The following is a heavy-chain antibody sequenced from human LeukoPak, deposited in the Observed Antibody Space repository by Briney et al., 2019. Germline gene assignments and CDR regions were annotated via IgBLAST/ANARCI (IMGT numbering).Heavy chain of an antibody. CDR3: VREGEYGEDYY. CDR1: GGSSIGSSGYY. J-gene: IGHJ4*02. D-gene: IGHD4-17*01. CDR2: FYHRA. Sequence: SQALSLTCTVSGGSSIGSSGYYWTWIRQHPEKGLEWIGYFYHRASYNPSLKSRVTISVDTSKNQFSLSLASVTAADTAVYYCVREGEYGEDYYWGQGAQVIVST. V-gene: IGHV4-31*03.